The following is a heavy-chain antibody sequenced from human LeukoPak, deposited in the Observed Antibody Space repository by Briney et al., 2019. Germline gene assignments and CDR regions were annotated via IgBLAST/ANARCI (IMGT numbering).Heavy chain of an antibody. D-gene: IGHD3-22*01. J-gene: IGHJ4*02. V-gene: IGHV3-23*01. CDR1: GFTFRRYA. Sequence: PGGSLRLSCAASGFTFRRYAMSGVRPAPGKGLEGVSAISGSGGSTYYADSVKGRFTNSRDNSKNTLYLQMNSLRAEDTAVYYCAKGKDYDSRFSGYFDYWGQGTLVTVSS. CDR2: ISGSGGST. CDR3: AKGKDYDSRFSGYFDY.